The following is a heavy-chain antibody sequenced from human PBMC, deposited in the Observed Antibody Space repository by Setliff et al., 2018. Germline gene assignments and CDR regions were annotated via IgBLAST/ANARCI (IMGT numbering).Heavy chain of an antibody. J-gene: IGHJ4*02. V-gene: IGHV1-18*01. CDR1: GYTFTSYA. D-gene: IGHD3-10*01. CDR3: ARDPTASNYYGSGSYPLFDY. CDR2: INTNTGNP. Sequence: ASVKVSCKASGYTFTSYAMNWVRQAPGQGLEWMGWINTNTGNPTYAQGRVTMTTDTSTSTAYMELRSLRSDDTAVYYCARDPTASNYYGSGSYPLFDYWGQGTLVTVSS.